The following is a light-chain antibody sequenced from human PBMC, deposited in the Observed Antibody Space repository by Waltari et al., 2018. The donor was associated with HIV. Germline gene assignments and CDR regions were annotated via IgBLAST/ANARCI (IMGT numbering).Light chain of an antibody. CDR1: QSNSNW. V-gene: IGKV1-5*03. Sequence: DIQMTQSPSTMSASIGDRVTSTCRASQSNSNWLAWYQQKPGKAPQLLIDKASNLESGVPSRFSGSGSWTEFTLTITSLQPDDSATYYCQQYNTYWRFAQGNKVEIK. J-gene: IGKJ1*01. CDR3: QQYNTYWR. CDR2: KAS.